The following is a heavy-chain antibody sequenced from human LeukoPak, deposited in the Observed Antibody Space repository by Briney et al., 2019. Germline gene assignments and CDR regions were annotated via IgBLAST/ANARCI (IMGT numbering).Heavy chain of an antibody. J-gene: IGHJ4*02. CDR2: ISSSSSYI. Sequence: GGSLRLSCAASGFIFSDHYMDWVRQAPGKGLEWVSSISSSSSYIYYADSVKGRFTISRDNAKNTLYLQMNSLRAEDTAVYYCAKDHGYYYDSSGYYKFSYFDYWGQGTLVTVSS. CDR1: GFIFSDHY. D-gene: IGHD3-22*01. CDR3: AKDHGYYYDSSGYYKFSYFDY. V-gene: IGHV3-21*04.